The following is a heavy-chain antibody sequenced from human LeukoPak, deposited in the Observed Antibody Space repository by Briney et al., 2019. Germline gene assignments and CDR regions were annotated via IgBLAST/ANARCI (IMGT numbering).Heavy chain of an antibody. V-gene: IGHV4-59*01. CDR1: GGSISSSY. D-gene: IGHD5-18*01. CDR3: ARVEVNTAMESVPFGWFGP. CDR2: IYYTGST. J-gene: IGHJ5*02. Sequence: SETLSLTCLVSGGSISSSYWTWIRQSPGKGLERIGMIYYTGSTNYSPSFKSRVTISVDSSKNELSLNLRSVTAADSAVYYCARVEVNTAMESVPFGWFGPWGQGTRVIVSS.